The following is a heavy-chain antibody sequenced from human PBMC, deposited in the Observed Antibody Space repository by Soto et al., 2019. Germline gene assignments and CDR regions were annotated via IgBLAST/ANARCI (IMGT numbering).Heavy chain of an antibody. CDR3: ARQQGLLWFGEYHHFDY. Sequence: SETLSLTCTVSGGSISSGGYCWSWIRQHPGKGLEWIGYIYYSGSTYYNPSLKSRVTISVGTSKNQFSLKLSSVTAADTAVYYCARQQGLLWFGEYHHFDYWGQGTLVTVSS. D-gene: IGHD3-10*01. CDR2: IYYSGST. V-gene: IGHV4-31*03. J-gene: IGHJ4*02. CDR1: GGSISSGGYC.